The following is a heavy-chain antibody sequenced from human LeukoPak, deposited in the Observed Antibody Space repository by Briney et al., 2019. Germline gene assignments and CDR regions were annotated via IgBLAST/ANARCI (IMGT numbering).Heavy chain of an antibody. CDR2: INSDGSST. Sequence: AGGSLRLSCAASGFTFSSYWMHWVRQAPGKGLVWVSRINSDGSSTSYADSVKGRFTISRDNSKNTLYLQMNSLRAEDTAVYYCAKDQGSSGRSPFDYWGQGTLVTVSS. CDR1: GFTFSSYW. V-gene: IGHV3-74*01. J-gene: IGHJ4*02. D-gene: IGHD6-19*01. CDR3: AKDQGSSGRSPFDY.